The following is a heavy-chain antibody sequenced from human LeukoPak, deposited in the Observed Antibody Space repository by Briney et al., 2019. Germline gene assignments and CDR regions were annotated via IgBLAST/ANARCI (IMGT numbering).Heavy chain of an antibody. Sequence: GGSLRLSCAASGFTFSSYSMNWVRQAPGKGLEWVSSISSSSSYIYYADSVKGRFTISRDNSKNTLYLQMNSLRAADTAVYYCARDGGVVAAMVGGPWFDPWGQGTLVTVSS. CDR3: ARDGGVVAAMVGGPWFDP. V-gene: IGHV3-21*04. CDR2: ISSSSSYI. J-gene: IGHJ5*02. D-gene: IGHD2-15*01. CDR1: GFTFSSYS.